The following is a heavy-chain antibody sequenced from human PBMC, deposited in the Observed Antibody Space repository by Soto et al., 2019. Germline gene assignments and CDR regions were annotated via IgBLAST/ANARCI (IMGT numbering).Heavy chain of an antibody. CDR1: GGSMRNYF. CDR2: IHYSGTT. J-gene: IGHJ4*02. CDR3: AAGEASSRNLAPYYLDF. D-gene: IGHD6-13*01. V-gene: IGHV4-59*01. Sequence: SETLSRPCTVSGGSMRNYFWTWIRQPPGKGLEWIGYIHYSGTTSFFPSYNPSLRSRVTISEDTSKNQFSLKLLSVTTADTAVYFCAAGEASSRNLAPYYLDFWGQGTLVTVSS.